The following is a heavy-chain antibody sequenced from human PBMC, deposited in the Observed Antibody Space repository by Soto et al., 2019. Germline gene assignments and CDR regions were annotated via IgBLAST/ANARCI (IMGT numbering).Heavy chain of an antibody. CDR2: IKSKTDGGTT. J-gene: IGHJ6*03. V-gene: IGHV3-15*01. D-gene: IGHD2-2*01. Sequence: GGSLRLSCAASGFTFSNAWMSWVRQAPGKGLEWVGRIKSKTDGGTTDYAAPVKGRFTISRDDSKNTLYLQMNSLKTEDTAVYYCTTSVLGYCSSTSCYDTKMIDYYYYYMDVWGKGTTVTVSS. CDR3: TTSVLGYCSSTSCYDTKMIDYYYYYMDV. CDR1: GFTFSNAW.